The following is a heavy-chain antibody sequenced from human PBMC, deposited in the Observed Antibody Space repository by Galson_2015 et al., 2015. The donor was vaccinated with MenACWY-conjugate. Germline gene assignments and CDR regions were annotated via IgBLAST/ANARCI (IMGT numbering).Heavy chain of an antibody. CDR2: IKSKTHSGTP. V-gene: IGHV3-15*01. CDR3: NTDYFGQYFVDS. Sequence: SLRLSCAASGFTFSNAWMTWVRQAPGKGLEWVGRIKSKTHSGTPDYAAPVNGRFTISRDDSRNTVYLEMNGLKAEDTDLYYCNTDYFGQYFVDSWGQGTPVTVSS. J-gene: IGHJ4*02. D-gene: IGHD2/OR15-2a*01. CDR1: GFTFSNAW.